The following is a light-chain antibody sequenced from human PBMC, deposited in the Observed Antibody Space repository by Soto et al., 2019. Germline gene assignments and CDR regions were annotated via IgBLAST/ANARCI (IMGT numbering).Light chain of an antibody. CDR3: QQRSNWPPLT. CDR2: GTS. V-gene: IGKV3D-20*02. Sequence: EIVFMQSPGTLSLSPGERATLSCRASQSVSSSYLAWYQQKPGQAPRFLIYGTSNRATGIPARFSGSGSGTDFTLTISSLEPEDFAVYYCQQRSNWPPLTFGQGTRLEIK. J-gene: IGKJ5*01. CDR1: QSVSSSY.